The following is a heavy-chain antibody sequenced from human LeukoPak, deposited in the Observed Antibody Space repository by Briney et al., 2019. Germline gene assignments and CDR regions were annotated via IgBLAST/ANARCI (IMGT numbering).Heavy chain of an antibody. D-gene: IGHD3-22*01. V-gene: IGHV1-18*01. Sequence: ASVKVSCKASGYAFTNYGISGVRQAPGQGLEWMGWISAYNGNTNYAQKLQGRVTMTTDTSTNTAYMELRSLRSDDTAVYYCARDYYDSSGYYSNYDYWGQGTLVTVSS. J-gene: IGHJ4*02. CDR1: GYAFTNYG. CDR3: ARDYYDSSGYYSNYDY. CDR2: ISAYNGNT.